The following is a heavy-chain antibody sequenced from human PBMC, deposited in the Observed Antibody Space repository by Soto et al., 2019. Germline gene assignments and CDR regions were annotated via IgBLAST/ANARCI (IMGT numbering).Heavy chain of an antibody. J-gene: IGHJ5*01. CDR1: GGSFSGDY. D-gene: IGHD6-13*01. CDR2: TSRSGST. Sequence: PSETLSLTCAVYGGSFSGDYWSWIRQSPGKGLEWIGETSRSGSTNYNPSLKSRVTMSVDTSKNQFSLTLNSVTAADTAVYYCARGTRLATSPSTIAGRLFSRGASWFDSWGQGTLVTVSS. CDR3: ARGTRLATSPSTIAGRLFSRGASWFDS. V-gene: IGHV4-34*01.